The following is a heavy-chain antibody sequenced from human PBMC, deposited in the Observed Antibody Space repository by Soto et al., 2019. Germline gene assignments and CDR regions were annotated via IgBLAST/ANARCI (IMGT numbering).Heavy chain of an antibody. J-gene: IGHJ4*02. CDR2: ISVSGGRI. CDR1: GFIFSTSA. CDR3: AKEACGTECLSHFDY. V-gene: IGHV3-23*01. D-gene: IGHD2-15*01. Sequence: EVQLLESGGGLVQPGGSLRLSCAASGFIFSTSAMNWVRQAPGRGLEWVSSISVSGGRIYYADSVKGRFTISRDNSKNTVYLQMNSLRAEDTAVYYCAKEACGTECLSHFDYWGQGALFTVSS.